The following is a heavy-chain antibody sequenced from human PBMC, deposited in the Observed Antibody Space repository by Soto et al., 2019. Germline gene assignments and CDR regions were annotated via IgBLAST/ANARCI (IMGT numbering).Heavy chain of an antibody. CDR2: IYWDDDK. J-gene: IGHJ4*02. V-gene: IGHV2-5*02. CDR1: GFSLSSTRMA. CDR3: AHIVVAGLGYYFDY. Sequence: QITLKESGPPLVKPTQTLTLTCTFSGFSLSSTRMAVGWIRQPPGKALEWLALIYWDDDKHYSPFLKSRVTITKDTSKNQVVLTMSNMDPVDTARYYCAHIVVAGLGYYFDYWGQGTLVTVSS. D-gene: IGHD6-19*01.